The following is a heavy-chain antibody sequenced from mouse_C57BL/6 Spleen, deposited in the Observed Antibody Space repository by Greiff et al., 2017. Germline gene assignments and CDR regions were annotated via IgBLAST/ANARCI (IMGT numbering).Heavy chain of an antibody. CDR2: IRSKSNNYAT. CDR3: VREENWDRYFDY. Sequence: EVKLVESGGGLVQPKGSLKLSCAASGFSFNTYAMNWVRQAPGKGLEWVARIRSKSNNYATYYADSVKDRFTISRDDSESMLYLQMNNLKTEDTAMYYCVREENWDRYFDYWGQGTTLTVSS. V-gene: IGHV10-1*01. J-gene: IGHJ2*01. CDR1: GFSFNTYA. D-gene: IGHD4-1*01.